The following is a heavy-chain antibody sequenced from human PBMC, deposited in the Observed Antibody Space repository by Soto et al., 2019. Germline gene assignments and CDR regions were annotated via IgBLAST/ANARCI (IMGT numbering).Heavy chain of an antibody. CDR3: AKSRSATRGSFDI. CDR1: GFTFSSYA. Sequence: EVQLLESGGGLVQPGGSLRLSCVASGFTFSSYAMSWVRQAPGKGLEWVSGISRSGDSTDYADSVKGRFTISRDNSKNTLYVQMNSLRDEDTAVFYCAKSRSATRGSFDIWGQGTMVTVSS. CDR2: ISRSGDST. V-gene: IGHV3-23*01. D-gene: IGHD5-12*01. J-gene: IGHJ3*02.